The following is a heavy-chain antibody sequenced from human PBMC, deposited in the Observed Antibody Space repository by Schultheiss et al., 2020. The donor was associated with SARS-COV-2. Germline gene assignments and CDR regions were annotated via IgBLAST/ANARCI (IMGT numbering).Heavy chain of an antibody. J-gene: IGHJ5*02. CDR1: GGTFSSYA. CDR3: ARDRAAGTTGRSWFDP. CDR2: INPNSGGT. Sequence: ASVKVSCKASGGTFSSYAISWVRQAPGQGLEWMGWINPNSGGTNYAQKFQGRVTMTRDTSISTAYMELSRLRSDDTAVYYCARDRAAGTTGRSWFDPWGQGTLVTVSS. D-gene: IGHD1-7*01. V-gene: IGHV1-2*02.